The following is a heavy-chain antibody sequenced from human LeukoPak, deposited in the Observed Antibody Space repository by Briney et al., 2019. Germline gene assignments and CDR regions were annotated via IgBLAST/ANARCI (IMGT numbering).Heavy chain of an antibody. Sequence: WASVKVSCKASGFTFTSSAVQWVRQARGQRLEWIGWIVVGSGNTNYAQKFQERVTITRDMSASTAYMELSSLRSEDTAVYYCAALQGPYSSSWYEPFDYWGQGTLVTVSS. D-gene: IGHD6-13*01. CDR2: IVVGSGNT. CDR1: GFTFTSSA. J-gene: IGHJ4*02. V-gene: IGHV1-58*01. CDR3: AALQGPYSSSWYEPFDY.